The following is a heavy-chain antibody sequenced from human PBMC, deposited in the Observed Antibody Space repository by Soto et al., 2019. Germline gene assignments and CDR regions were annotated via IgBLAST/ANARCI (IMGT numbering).Heavy chain of an antibody. V-gene: IGHV3-49*03. D-gene: IGHD2-2*01. CDR3: AKDLQGVLIVVVPAAIVFDY. J-gene: IGHJ4*02. CDR2: IRRKTHGGTT. Sequence: GGSLRLSCTTSGFTFGDYAMNWFRQAPGKGLEWVGFIRRKTHGGTTEYAASVKGRFTISRDDSRSIAYLQMNSLKTEDTAVYYCAKDLQGVLIVVVPAAIVFDYWGQGTLVTVSS. CDR1: GFTFGDYA.